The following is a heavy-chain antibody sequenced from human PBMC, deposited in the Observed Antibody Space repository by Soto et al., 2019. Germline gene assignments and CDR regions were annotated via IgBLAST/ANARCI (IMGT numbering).Heavy chain of an antibody. CDR1: GFTFSYYW. CDR3: ARGDRGAFDL. D-gene: IGHD1-26*01. V-gene: IGHV3-74*01. Sequence: EVQLVESGGGLVRPGGSLRLSGAASGFTFSYYWRHWVRQAPGKGLVWVSRIHSDGSSTTYADFVKGRFIISRDNARNTVDLQMNSVRVEDTAVYYCARGDRGAFDLWGQGTVVTVSS. J-gene: IGHJ3*01. CDR2: IHSDGSST.